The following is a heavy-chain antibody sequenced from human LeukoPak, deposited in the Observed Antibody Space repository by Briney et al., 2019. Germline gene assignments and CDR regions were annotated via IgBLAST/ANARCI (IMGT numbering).Heavy chain of an antibody. D-gene: IGHD3-10*01. CDR3: ARDVILWFGEHIGFDY. V-gene: IGHV4-34*01. Sequence: SETLSLTCAVYGGSFSGYYWSWIRQPPGKGLEWIGEINHSGSTNYNPSLKSRVTISVDTSKNQFSLKLSSVTAADTAVYYCARDVILWFGEHIGFDYWGQGTLVTVSS. J-gene: IGHJ4*02. CDR2: INHSGST. CDR1: GGSFSGYY.